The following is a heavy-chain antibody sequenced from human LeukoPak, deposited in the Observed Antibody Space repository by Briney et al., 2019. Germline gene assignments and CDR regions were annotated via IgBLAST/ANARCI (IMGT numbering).Heavy chain of an antibody. CDR1: GFTFSSYG. D-gene: IGHD3-3*01. J-gene: IGHJ4*02. CDR3: AKSRPKDFWSGYLDY. V-gene: IGHV3-33*06. CDR2: IWYDGSNK. Sequence: GGSLRLSCAASGFTFSSYGMHWVRQAPGKGLEWVAVIWYDGSNKYYADSVKGRFTISRDNSKNTLYLQMNSLRAEDTAVYYCAKSRPKDFWSGYLDYWGQGTLVTVSS.